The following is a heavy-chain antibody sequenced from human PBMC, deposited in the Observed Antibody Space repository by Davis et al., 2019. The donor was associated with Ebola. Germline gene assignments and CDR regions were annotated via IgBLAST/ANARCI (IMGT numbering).Heavy chain of an antibody. D-gene: IGHD3-22*01. V-gene: IGHV3-21*01. CDR3: ARDNAGYYDSSGYSRPYYYYGMDV. CDR2: ISSSSSYI. Sequence: GGSLRLSCAASGFTFSSYSMNWVRQAPGKGLEWVSSISSSSSYIYYADSVKGRFTISRDNAKNSLYLQMNSLRAEDTAVYYCARDNAGYYDSSGYSRPYYYYGMDVWGQGTTVTVSS. J-gene: IGHJ6*02. CDR1: GFTFSSYS.